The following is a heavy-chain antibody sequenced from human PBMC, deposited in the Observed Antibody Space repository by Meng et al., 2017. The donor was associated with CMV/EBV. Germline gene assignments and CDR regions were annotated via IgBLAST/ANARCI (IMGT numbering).Heavy chain of an antibody. CDR3: ARGGFLEWLTHYYCYGMDI. J-gene: IGHJ6*02. D-gene: IGHD3-3*01. Sequence: ASVKVSCKASGYTFTSYGISWVRQAPGQGLEWMGWISAYNGNTNYAQKLQGRVTMTTDTSTSTAYMELRSLRSDDTDVYYCARGGFLEWLTHYYCYGMDIWGQGTTVTVSS. V-gene: IGHV1-18*01. CDR2: ISAYNGNT. CDR1: GYTFTSYG.